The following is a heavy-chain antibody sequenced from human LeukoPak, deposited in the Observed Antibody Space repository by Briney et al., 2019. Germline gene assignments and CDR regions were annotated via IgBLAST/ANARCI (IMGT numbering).Heavy chain of an antibody. CDR2: IIPILGMA. V-gene: IGHV1-69*04. Sequence: SVKVSCKASGGTFSSYAISWVRQAPGQRLEWMGRIIPILGMANYAQKFQGRVTITADKSTSTAYMELSSLRSEDTAVYYCARGLRIAAADDFRLVYWGQGTLVNVSS. CDR1: GGTFSSYA. D-gene: IGHD6-13*01. J-gene: IGHJ4*02. CDR3: ARGLRIAAADDFRLVY.